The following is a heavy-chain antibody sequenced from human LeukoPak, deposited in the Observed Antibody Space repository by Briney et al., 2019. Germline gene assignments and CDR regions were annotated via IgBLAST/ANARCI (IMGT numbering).Heavy chain of an antibody. J-gene: IGHJ5*02. D-gene: IGHD6-13*01. V-gene: IGHV4-59*08. Sequence: PSETLSLTCTVSGGSISSYYWSWIRQPPGKGLEWIGYIYYSGSTNYNPSLKSRVTISVDTSKNQFSLKLSSVTAADTAVYYCASTPNSSSWYLVNWFDPWGQGTLVTVSS. CDR3: ASTPNSSSWYLVNWFDP. CDR2: IYYSGST. CDR1: GGSISSYY.